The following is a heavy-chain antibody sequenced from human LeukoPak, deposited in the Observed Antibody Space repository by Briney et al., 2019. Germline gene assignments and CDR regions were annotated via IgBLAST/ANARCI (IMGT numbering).Heavy chain of an antibody. V-gene: IGHV3-21*04. D-gene: IGHD2-2*01. CDR1: GFNFSSYS. CDR3: ARGPPNTDTYCDTTSCQNWVDP. J-gene: IGHJ5*02. CDR2: ISRSSSDI. Sequence: PGGSLRLSCAASGFNFSSYSMNWVRQAPGKGLEWVSCISRSSSDIYYADSVKGRFTISRDNAKNSLFLQMNTLKAEDTAVYYCARGPPNTDTYCDTTSCQNWVDPWGQGTLVTVSS.